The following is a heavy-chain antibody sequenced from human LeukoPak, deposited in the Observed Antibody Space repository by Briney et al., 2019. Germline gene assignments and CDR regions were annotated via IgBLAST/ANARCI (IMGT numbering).Heavy chain of an antibody. CDR2: INPSDGTT. V-gene: IGHV1-46*01. CDR3: ARGPTDMDFDY. Sequence: ASVKGSCKSSGYTFTKSDYIHWVRQAPGQGLEWMGIINPSDGTTFYAQKFQGRVTLTRDTSTNTVFMELSSLRSDDTAVFYCARGPTDMDFDYWGQGSLVTVSS. J-gene: IGHJ4*02. CDR1: GYTFTKSDY.